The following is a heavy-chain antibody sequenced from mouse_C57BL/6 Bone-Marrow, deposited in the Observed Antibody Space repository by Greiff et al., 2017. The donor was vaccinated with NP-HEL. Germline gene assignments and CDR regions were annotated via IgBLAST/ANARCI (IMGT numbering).Heavy chain of an antibody. V-gene: IGHV1-81*01. D-gene: IGHD1-1*01. Sequence: QVQLQQSGAELARPGASVKLSCKASGYTFTSYGISWVKQRTGQGLEWIGEIYPRSGNTYYNEKFKGKATLTADKSSSTAYMELRSLTSEDSVVYFCARGPYYYGSSPYYWGQGTTLTVSS. CDR1: GYTFTSYG. CDR3: ARGPYYYGSSPYY. J-gene: IGHJ2*01. CDR2: IYPRSGNT.